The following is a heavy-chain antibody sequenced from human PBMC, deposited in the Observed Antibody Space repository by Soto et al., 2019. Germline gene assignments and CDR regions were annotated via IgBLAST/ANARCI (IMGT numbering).Heavy chain of an antibody. CDR1: GGSFSGYY. D-gene: IGHD3-9*01. CDR3: ARGGHDWLYVY. J-gene: IGHJ4*02. Sequence: SETLSLTCAVYGGSFSGYYWSWIRQPPGKGLEWIGEINHSGSTNYNPSLKSRVTISVDTSKNQFSLKLSSVTAADTAVYYCARGGHDWLYVYWGQGTLVTVSS. CDR2: INHSGST. V-gene: IGHV4-34*01.